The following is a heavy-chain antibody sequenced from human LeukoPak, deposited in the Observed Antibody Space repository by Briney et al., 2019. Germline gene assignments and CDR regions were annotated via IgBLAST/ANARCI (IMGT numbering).Heavy chain of an antibody. V-gene: IGHV3-30-3*01. J-gene: IGHJ4*02. D-gene: IGHD6-19*01. CDR1: GFTFSSYA. CDR3: TTLMGSIGQ. CDR2: ISYDGSNK. Sequence: PGGSLRLSYAASGFTFSSYAMHWVRQAPGKGLEWVAVISYDGSNKYYADSVKGRFTISRDNAKNTLYLQMNSLRAEDTAVYYCTTLMGSIGQWGQGTLVTVSS.